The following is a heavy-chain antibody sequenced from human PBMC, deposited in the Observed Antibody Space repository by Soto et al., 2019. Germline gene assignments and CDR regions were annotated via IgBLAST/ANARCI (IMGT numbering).Heavy chain of an antibody. CDR1: GGSISSYY. CDR2: IYYSGST. Sequence: SETLSLTCTVSGGSISSYYLSWIRQPPGKGLEWIGYIYYSGSTNYNPSLKSRVTISVDTSKNQFSLKLSSVTAADTAVYYCAREGIAVADRYYYYGMDVWGQGTTVTVSS. J-gene: IGHJ6*02. D-gene: IGHD6-19*01. V-gene: IGHV4-59*01. CDR3: AREGIAVADRYYYYGMDV.